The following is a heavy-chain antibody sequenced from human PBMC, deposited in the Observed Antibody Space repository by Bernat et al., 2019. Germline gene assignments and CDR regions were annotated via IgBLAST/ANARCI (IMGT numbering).Heavy chain of an antibody. CDR2: VYSTGSK. CDR3: GGRAVAGDHLDY. V-gene: IGHV3-53*02. Sequence: EVQLVESGGGLIQPGGSLRLSCAASEFTVSKNYMSWVRQAPGKGLEWVSVVYSTGSKYYADSVKVRFTISRDSYKNTLYLQMNSVRVDDTAVYYCGGRAVAGDHLDYWGQGSLVTVSS. CDR1: EFTVSKNY. D-gene: IGHD6-19*01. J-gene: IGHJ4*02.